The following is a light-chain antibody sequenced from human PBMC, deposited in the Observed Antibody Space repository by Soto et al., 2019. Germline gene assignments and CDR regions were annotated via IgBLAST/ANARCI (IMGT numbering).Light chain of an antibody. Sequence: IVLTQSPGTLSLSPGERASLSCRASQSVISSYLAWYQQRPGQAPRLLIYSTSSRATGIPDRFSGSGSGTDFPLTLSRLEPEDFEVYYCQQYGSSPLTFGGGTKVDIK. J-gene: IGKJ4*01. CDR2: STS. V-gene: IGKV3-20*01. CDR1: QSVISSY. CDR3: QQYGSSPLT.